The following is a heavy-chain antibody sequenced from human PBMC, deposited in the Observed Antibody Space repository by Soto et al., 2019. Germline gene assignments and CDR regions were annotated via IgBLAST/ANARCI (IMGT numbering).Heavy chain of an antibody. Sequence: VASVKVSCKASGYTFTSYGISWVRQAPGQGLEWMGWISAYNGNTNYAQKLQGRVTMTTDTSTSTAYMELRSLRSDDTAVYYCAISPSPDSVQRGGGYHYYYYGMDVWGQGTTVTVSS. CDR1: GYTFTSYG. V-gene: IGHV1-18*04. J-gene: IGHJ6*02. D-gene: IGHD3-10*01. CDR3: AISPSPDSVQRGGGYHYYYYGMDV. CDR2: ISAYNGNT.